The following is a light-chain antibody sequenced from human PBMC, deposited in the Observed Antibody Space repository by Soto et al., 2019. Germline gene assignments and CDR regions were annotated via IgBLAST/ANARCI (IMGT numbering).Light chain of an antibody. Sequence: EIVLTQSPGTLSLSPGERATLSCRASQSVSSSYLAWYQQKPGQAPRLLIYGASSRATGIPDRFSGSESGTDFTLTISRLEPEDFAGYYCQQYGSSPHTFGQGTKLEIK. CDR3: QQYGSSPHT. V-gene: IGKV3-20*01. CDR2: GAS. CDR1: QSVSSSY. J-gene: IGKJ2*01.